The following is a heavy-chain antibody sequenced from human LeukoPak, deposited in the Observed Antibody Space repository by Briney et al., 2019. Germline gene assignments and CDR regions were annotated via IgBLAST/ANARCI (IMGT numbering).Heavy chain of an antibody. CDR2: IYYSGST. D-gene: IGHD1-14*01. Sequence: GTLRLSCTASGFPFINYGMSWVRQAPGKGLEWIGNIYYSGSTYYNPSLKSRVSISVDTSKNQFSLKLTSVTAADTAVYYCARAPEYGLYYFDYWGQGTLVTVSS. CDR1: GFPFINYG. J-gene: IGHJ4*02. V-gene: IGHV4-39*07. CDR3: ARAPEYGLYYFDY.